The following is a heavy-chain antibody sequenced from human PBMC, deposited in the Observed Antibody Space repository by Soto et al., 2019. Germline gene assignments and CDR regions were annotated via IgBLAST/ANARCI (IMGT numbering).Heavy chain of an antibody. Sequence: GGSLRLSCAASGFTFSRYAMHWVRQAPGKGLEWVAVISYDGSNKYYADSVKGRFTISRDNSKNTLYLQMNSLRAEDTAVYYCARDKRSSPPLLVTHRTTDGMDVWGQGTTVTVSS. CDR3: ARDKRSSPPLLVTHRTTDGMDV. J-gene: IGHJ6*02. CDR1: GFTFSRYA. D-gene: IGHD3-3*02. V-gene: IGHV3-30-3*01. CDR2: ISYDGSNK.